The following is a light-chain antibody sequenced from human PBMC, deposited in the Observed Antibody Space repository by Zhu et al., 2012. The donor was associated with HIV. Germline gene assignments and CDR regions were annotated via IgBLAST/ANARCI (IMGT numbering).Light chain of an antibody. CDR1: QSVSNK. V-gene: IGKV3D-15*01. CDR2: HVT. CDR3: QQYNIWPPWT. Sequence: EIVMTQSPATLSVSPGERVTLSCRASQSVSNKLAWYQQKPGQPPRLLIYHVTSRATDLPARFSGSGSETEFTLTISSIQSEDFATYYCQQYNIWPPWTFGQGTKGGN. J-gene: IGKJ1*01.